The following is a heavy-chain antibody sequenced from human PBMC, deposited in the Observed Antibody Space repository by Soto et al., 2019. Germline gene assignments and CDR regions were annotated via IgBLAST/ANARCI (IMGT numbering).Heavy chain of an antibody. D-gene: IGHD5-12*01. CDR1: GYSFNSYW. Sequence: VESLKISCKGSGYSFNSYWIAWVRQMPGKGLEWMGIIYPGDSDTRYSPSFQGQVTISADKSISTAYLQWSSLKASDTAMYYCASPQPARLSGFQHWGQGTLVTVSS. J-gene: IGHJ1*01. V-gene: IGHV5-51*01. CDR2: IYPGDSDT. CDR3: ASPQPARLSGFQH.